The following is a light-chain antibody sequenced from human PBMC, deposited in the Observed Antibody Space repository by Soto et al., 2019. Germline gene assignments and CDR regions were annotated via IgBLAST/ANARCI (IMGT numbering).Light chain of an antibody. J-gene: IGKJ3*01. CDR2: AAS. CDR3: QQSYSTPFT. Sequence: DIQMTQSPSSLSASVGDRVTITCRASQSISSYLNWYQQKPGKAPKLLIYAASSLQSGVPSRFSGSGSGTDFTLTISSLQPEDFATYYCQQSYSTPFTFGPGTKGIS. V-gene: IGKV1-39*01. CDR1: QSISSY.